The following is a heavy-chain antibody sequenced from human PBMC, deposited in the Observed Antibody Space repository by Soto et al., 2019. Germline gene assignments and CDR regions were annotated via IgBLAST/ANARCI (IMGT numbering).Heavy chain of an antibody. CDR1: GYSFTNFW. Sequence: EVQLVPSGAEVKKPGESLKISCKGSGYSFTNFWIGWVRQMPGKGLEWMGIIYPGDSETRYSPSFQGQVTISADKSISAASLPWSSLQVSDSTMYYCARRPSPGSGRWHLDYWCQGTLVTVSS. CDR2: IYPGDSET. CDR3: ARRPSPGSGRWHLDY. J-gene: IGHJ4*02. D-gene: IGHD3-10*01. V-gene: IGHV5-51*03.